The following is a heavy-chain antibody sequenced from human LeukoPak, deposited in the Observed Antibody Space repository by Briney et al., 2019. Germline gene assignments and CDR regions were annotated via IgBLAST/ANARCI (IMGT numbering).Heavy chain of an antibody. CDR2: IYSGGTT. J-gene: IGHJ4*02. Sequence: GGSLRLSCEASGFTVSSSYMRWVRQAPGKGLGWVSVIYSGGTTYYADSVKGRFTISRDNSKNTLYLQMNSLRVEDTAVYYCARDEGDYWGQGTLVTVSS. CDR3: ARDEGDY. V-gene: IGHV3-66*01. CDR1: GFTVSSSY.